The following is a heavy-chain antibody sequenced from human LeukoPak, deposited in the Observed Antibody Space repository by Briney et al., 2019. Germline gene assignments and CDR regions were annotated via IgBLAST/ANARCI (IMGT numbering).Heavy chain of an antibody. V-gene: IGHV3-21*05. Sequence: GGSLRLSCAASGFTFSSYSMNWVRQAPGKGLEWVSYISSSSSYIYYADSVKGRFTISRDNAKNSLYLQMNSLRAEDTAVYYCARRSTPWYYMDVWGKGTTVTVSS. D-gene: IGHD4-11*01. CDR3: ARRSTPWYYMDV. CDR2: ISSSSSYI. CDR1: GFTFSSYS. J-gene: IGHJ6*03.